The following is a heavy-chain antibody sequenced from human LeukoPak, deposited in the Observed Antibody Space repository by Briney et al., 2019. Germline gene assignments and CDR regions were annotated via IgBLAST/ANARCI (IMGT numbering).Heavy chain of an antibody. D-gene: IGHD5-12*01. CDR2: LRYDGSNK. J-gene: IGHJ4*02. Sequence: GGSLRLSRAASGFTFSSYGMHWVRQAPGKGLEWVAFLRYDGSNKYYADSVKGRFTISRDNSKNTLYLQMNSLRAEDTAVYYCAKVPDIVATAFFDWGQGTLVTVSS. CDR1: GFTFSSYG. V-gene: IGHV3-30*02. CDR3: AKVPDIVATAFFD.